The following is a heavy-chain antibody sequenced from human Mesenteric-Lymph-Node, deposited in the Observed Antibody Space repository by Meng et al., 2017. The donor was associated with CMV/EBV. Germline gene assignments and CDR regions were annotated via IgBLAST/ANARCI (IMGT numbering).Heavy chain of an antibody. CDR2: ISAYNGNT. CDR3: ARDQYTARHYYDSSGYYLTNFDY. Sequence: STWVRQAPGQGLEWMGWISAYNGNTNYAQNLRGRVTMTTDTSASTAYMELRSLRSDDTAVYYCARDQYTARHYYDSSGYYLTNFDYWGQGTLVTVSS. J-gene: IGHJ4*02. D-gene: IGHD3-22*01. V-gene: IGHV1-18*01.